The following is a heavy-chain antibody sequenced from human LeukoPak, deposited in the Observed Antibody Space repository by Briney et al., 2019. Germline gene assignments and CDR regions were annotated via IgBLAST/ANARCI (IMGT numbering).Heavy chain of an antibody. D-gene: IGHD3-10*01. Sequence: GGSLRLSCAASGFTFSSYAMSGVRQAPGKGMEWVSSISSSSSYIYYADSVKGRFTISRDNAKNSLYLQMNSLRAEDTAVYYCAXXSVRXXDAFDIWGQXTXXXVSS. CDR1: GFTFSSYA. V-gene: IGHV3-21*01. CDR2: ISSSSSYI. J-gene: IGHJ3*02. CDR3: AXXSVRXXDAFDI.